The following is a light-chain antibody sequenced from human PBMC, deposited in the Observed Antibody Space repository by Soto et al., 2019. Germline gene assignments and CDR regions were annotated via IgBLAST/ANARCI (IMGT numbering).Light chain of an antibody. CDR3: MQGLQRRT. Sequence: DIVMTQSPLSLPVTPGEPASISCRASQSLLLQSNGFQYVDWYLQKPGAPPHLLIYLGSRRVAGVPDRFSGSGSGTDFTLKISRVEAEDVGNYYCMQGLQRRTFGPGTKVDIK. V-gene: IGKV2-28*01. CDR2: LGS. J-gene: IGKJ3*01. CDR1: QSLLLQSNGFQY.